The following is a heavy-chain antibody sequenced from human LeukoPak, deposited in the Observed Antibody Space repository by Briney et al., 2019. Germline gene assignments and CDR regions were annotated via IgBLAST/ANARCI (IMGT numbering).Heavy chain of an antibody. CDR2: INPNSGGT. V-gene: IGHV1-2*02. Sequence: ASVKVSCKASGYTFTGYYMHWVRQAPGQGLEWMGWINPNSGGTNYAQKFQGRVTMTRDTSISTAYMELSRLRSDDTAVYYCARRAEGTGANDAFDIWGQGTMVTVSS. D-gene: IGHD7-27*01. CDR1: GYTFTGYY. CDR3: ARRAEGTGANDAFDI. J-gene: IGHJ3*02.